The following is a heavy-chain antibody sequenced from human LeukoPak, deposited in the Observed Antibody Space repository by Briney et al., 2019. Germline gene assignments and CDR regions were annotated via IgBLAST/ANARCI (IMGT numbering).Heavy chain of an antibody. CDR3: ARDTSASLDY. J-gene: IGHJ4*02. Sequence: GGSLRLSCAASGFTFGNHYMEWVRQAPGKGLEWIGRTQDKAKSYTTQYAASVIGRFTVSRDDSKNSLSLQMNSLKTEDTAVYSCARDTSASLDYWGQGTLVAVSS. V-gene: IGHV3-72*01. CDR1: GFTFGNHY. D-gene: IGHD2-2*01. CDR2: TQDKAKSYTT.